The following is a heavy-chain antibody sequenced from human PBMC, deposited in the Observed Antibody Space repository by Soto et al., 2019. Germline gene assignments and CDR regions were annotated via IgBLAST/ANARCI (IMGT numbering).Heavy chain of an antibody. CDR2: IIPIFGTA. CDR1: GGTFSSYA. CDR3: AKGLSRVGYFSGGSCENPLFYYLYYGMAV. Sequence: GASVKVSCKASGGTFSSYAISWVRQAPGQGLEWMGWIIPIFGTANYAQKFQGRVTITADKSTSTAYMELSSLRSEDTAVYYCAKGLSRVGYFSGGSCENPLFYYLYYGMAVWGRGTTVTVAS. J-gene: IGHJ6*02. D-gene: IGHD2-15*01. V-gene: IGHV1-69*06.